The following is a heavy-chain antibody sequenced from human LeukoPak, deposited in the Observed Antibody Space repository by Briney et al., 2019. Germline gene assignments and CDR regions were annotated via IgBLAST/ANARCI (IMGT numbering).Heavy chain of an antibody. CDR3: ARDSSSWLDY. CDR1: GFTFSSYS. D-gene: IGHD6-13*01. CDR2: IDGSSSYI. J-gene: IGHJ4*02. V-gene: IGHV3-21*01. Sequence: GGSLRLSCAASGFTFSSYSINWVRQAPGKGLEWVSSIDGSSSYIYYADSVKGRFTISRDNAKNSLYLQMNSLRAEDTAVYYCARDSSSWLDYWGQGTLVTVSS.